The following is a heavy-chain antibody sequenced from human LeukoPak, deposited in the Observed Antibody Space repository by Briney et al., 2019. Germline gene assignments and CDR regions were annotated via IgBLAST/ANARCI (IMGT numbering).Heavy chain of an antibody. D-gene: IGHD2-2*02. CDR1: GFSFSDYW. CDR2: INQDGSEK. J-gene: IGHJ4*02. CDR3: ARAGSYCSSTTCYTYFDY. V-gene: IGHV3-7*01. Sequence: GGSLRLSCAASGFSFSDYWMTWVRQAPGKGLEWVATINQDGSEKFYMDSVKGRFTISRDNAKNSLYLQMNSLRAEDTAVYYCARAGSYCSSTTCYTYFDYWGQGTLVTVSS.